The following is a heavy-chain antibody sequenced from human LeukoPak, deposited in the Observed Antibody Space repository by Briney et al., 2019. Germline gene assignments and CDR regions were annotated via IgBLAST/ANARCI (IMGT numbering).Heavy chain of an antibody. Sequence: EASVKVSCKASGGTFSSYAISWVRPAPGQGLEWMGRIIPILGIANYAQKFQGRVTITADKSTSTAYMELSSLRSEDTAVYYCARDRGNYYDSSGPAEYFQHWGQGTLVTVSS. V-gene: IGHV1-69*04. CDR3: ARDRGNYYDSSGPAEYFQH. CDR2: IIPILGIA. J-gene: IGHJ1*01. D-gene: IGHD3-22*01. CDR1: GGTFSSYA.